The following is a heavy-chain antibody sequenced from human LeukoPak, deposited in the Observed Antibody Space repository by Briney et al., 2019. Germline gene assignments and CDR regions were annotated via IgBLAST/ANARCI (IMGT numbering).Heavy chain of an antibody. D-gene: IGHD6-13*01. CDR3: ARSPATSPSSSSWYPRDGYYFDY. CDR2: IYYSGST. J-gene: IGHJ4*02. CDR1: GGSISSYY. V-gene: IGHV4-59*08. Sequence: SETLSLTCTVSGGSISSYYWSWIRQPPGKGLEWIGYIYYSGSTNYNPSLKSRVTISVDTSKNQFSLKLSSVTAADTAVYYCARSPATSPSSSSWYPRDGYYFDYWGQGTLVTVSS.